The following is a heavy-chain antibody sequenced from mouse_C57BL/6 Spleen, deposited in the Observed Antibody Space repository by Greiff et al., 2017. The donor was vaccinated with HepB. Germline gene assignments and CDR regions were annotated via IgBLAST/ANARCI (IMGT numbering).Heavy chain of an antibody. V-gene: IGHV1-26*01. CDR2: INPNNGGT. D-gene: IGHD3-2*02. J-gene: IGHJ4*01. Sequence: EVQLQQSGPELVKPGASVKISCKASGYTFTDYYMNWVKQSHGKSLEWIGDINPNNGGTSYNQKFKGKATLTVDKSSSTAYMELRSLTSEDSAVYYCARKEGYYYAMDYWGQGTSVTVSS. CDR1: GYTFTDYY. CDR3: ARKEGYYYAMDY.